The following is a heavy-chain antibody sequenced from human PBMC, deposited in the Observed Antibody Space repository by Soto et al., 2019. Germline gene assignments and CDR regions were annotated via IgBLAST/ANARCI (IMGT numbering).Heavy chain of an antibody. CDR1: GGTFSSYA. J-gene: IGHJ5*02. CDR2: ISAYFGNT. D-gene: IGHD6-19*01. Sequence: ASVKVSCKASGGTFSSYAISWVRQAPGQGLEWMGWISAYFGNTNYAQKLQGRVTMTTDTSTSTAYMELRSLRSDDTAVYYCARDGYSRGWYSPPVGNWFDPWGQGTLVTVSS. CDR3: ARDGYSRGWYSPPVGNWFDP. V-gene: IGHV1-18*01.